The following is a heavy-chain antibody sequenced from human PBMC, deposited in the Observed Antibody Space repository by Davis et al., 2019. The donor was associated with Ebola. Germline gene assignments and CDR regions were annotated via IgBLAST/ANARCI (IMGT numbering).Heavy chain of an antibody. CDR1: GGSISSYY. CDR2: INHSGST. V-gene: IGHV4-34*01. J-gene: IGHJ4*02. CDR3: ARQRLGYCSGGSCYWGY. Sequence: SETLSLTCTVSGGSISSYYWSWIRQPPGKGLEWIGEINHSGSTNYNPSLKSRVTISVDTSKNQFSLKLSSVTAADTAVYYCARQRLGYCSGGSCYWGYWGQGTLVTVSS. D-gene: IGHD2-15*01.